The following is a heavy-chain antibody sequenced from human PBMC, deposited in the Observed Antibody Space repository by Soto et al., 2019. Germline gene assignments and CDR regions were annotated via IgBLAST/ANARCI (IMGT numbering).Heavy chain of an antibody. V-gene: IGHV6-1*01. CDR1: GDSVSSNSAA. D-gene: IGHD6-19*01. Sequence: SQTLSLTCAISGDSVSSNSAAWNWIRQSPSRGLEWPGRAYYRSKWYNDYAVSVKSRITINPDTSKNQFSLQLNSVTPEDTAVYYCATRYSSGWYPNYYYYGMDVWGQGTTVTVSS. CDR2: AYYRSKWYN. J-gene: IGHJ6*02. CDR3: ATRYSSGWYPNYYYYGMDV.